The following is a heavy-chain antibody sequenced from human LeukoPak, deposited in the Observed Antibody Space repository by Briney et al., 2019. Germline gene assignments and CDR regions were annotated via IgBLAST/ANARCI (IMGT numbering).Heavy chain of an antibody. V-gene: IGHV3-21*04. CDR3: AKGTTGSYSSGWYGFPFDY. D-gene: IGHD6-19*01. CDR1: GFTFSSYW. CDR2: ITGSSSYI. J-gene: IGHJ4*02. Sequence: GGSLRLSCAASGFTFSSYWMHWVRQAPGKGLVWVSSITGSSSYIYYADSVKGRFTISRDSSKNTMYLQMNSLRAEDTAIYYCAKGTTGSYSSGWYGFPFDYWGQGTLVTVSS.